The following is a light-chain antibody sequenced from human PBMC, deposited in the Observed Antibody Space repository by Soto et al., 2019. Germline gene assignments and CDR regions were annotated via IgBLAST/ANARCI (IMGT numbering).Light chain of an antibody. V-gene: IGKV3-20*01. CDR3: RQSGSSPHVT. CDR2: GAS. Sequence: EIVLTQSPGTLSLSPGERATLSCRASQSFSSSYLAWYQQKPGQAPGLLINGASSRATGIPDSLSGSGSGTDFTLPISRLGPEDFAVFYCRQSGSSPHVTFGQGTKLEIK. CDR1: QSFSSSY. J-gene: IGKJ2*01.